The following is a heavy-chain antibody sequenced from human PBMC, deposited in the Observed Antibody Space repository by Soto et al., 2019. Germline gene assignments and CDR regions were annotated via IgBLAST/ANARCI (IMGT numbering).Heavy chain of an antibody. V-gene: IGHV5-51*03. CDR2: IYPVDSDT. CDR1: GYSFSSYW. D-gene: IGHD5-12*01. CDR3: ARRSSGFDQ. J-gene: IGHJ4*02. Sequence: EVQLVQSGAEVKKPGESLKISCEGSGYSFSSYWIAWVSQMPGKGLEWMWIIYPVDSDTRYSPSFQGQVTISADKSIRIAYLQWSSLTASDTAMYYCARRSSGFDQWGQGTLVTVSS.